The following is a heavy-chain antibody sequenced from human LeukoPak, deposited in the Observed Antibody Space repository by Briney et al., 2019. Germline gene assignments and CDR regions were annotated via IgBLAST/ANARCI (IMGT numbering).Heavy chain of an antibody. Sequence: GGSLRLSCAASGFTFSDYYMSWIRQAPGKGLEWVSYISSSGSTIYYADSVKGRFTISRDNAKNSLYLQMNSLRAEDTAVYYCASSDGSGSYYTFDYWGQGTLVTVSS. CDR1: GFTFSDYY. J-gene: IGHJ4*02. CDR3: ASSDGSGSYYTFDY. D-gene: IGHD3-10*01. V-gene: IGHV3-11*04. CDR2: ISSSGSTI.